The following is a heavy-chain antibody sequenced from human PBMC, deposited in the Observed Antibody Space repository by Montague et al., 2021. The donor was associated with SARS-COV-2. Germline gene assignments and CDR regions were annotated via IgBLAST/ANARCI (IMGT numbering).Heavy chain of an antibody. D-gene: IGHD6-19*01. J-gene: IGHJ4*02. CDR2: IYHSGST. V-gene: IGHV4-4*02. CDR1: GGSISSINW. CDR3: ARTGYSSGWHSFDY. Sequence: SETLYLTCVVSGGSISSINWWSWVRQPPGKGLEWIGEIYHSGSTNYNPSLKSRVIISVDKSKNQFSLKLSSVTAADAAVYYCARTGYSSGWHSFDYWGQGTLVTVSS.